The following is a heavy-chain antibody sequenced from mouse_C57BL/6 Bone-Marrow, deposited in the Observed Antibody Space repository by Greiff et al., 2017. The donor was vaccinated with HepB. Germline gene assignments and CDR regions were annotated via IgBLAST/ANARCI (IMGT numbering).Heavy chain of an antibody. Sequence: VQLQQSGAELVRPGTSVKVSCKASGYAFTNYLIEWVKQRPGQGLEWIGAIYPGNSDTSYNQKFKGKAKLTAVTSASTAYMELSSLTNEDSAVYYCTRHYDYDGLAMDYWGQGTSVTVSS. CDR2: IYPGNSDT. CDR1: GYAFTNYL. V-gene: IGHV1-5*01. J-gene: IGHJ4*01. CDR3: TRHYDYDGLAMDY. D-gene: IGHD2-4*01.